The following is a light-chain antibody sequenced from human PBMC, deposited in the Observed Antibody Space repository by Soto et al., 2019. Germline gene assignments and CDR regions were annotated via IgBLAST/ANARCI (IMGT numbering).Light chain of an antibody. CDR2: GAS. Sequence: EIMLSLSLGTLSLSPGERATLSCRASQSVSSSYLAWYQQKPGQAPRLLIYGASSRATGIPDRFSGSGSGTDFTLTISRLEPEDFAVYYCQQYGSSPPTFGQRSMV. V-gene: IGKV3-20*01. CDR3: QQYGSSPPT. CDR1: QSVSSSY. J-gene: IGKJ1*01.